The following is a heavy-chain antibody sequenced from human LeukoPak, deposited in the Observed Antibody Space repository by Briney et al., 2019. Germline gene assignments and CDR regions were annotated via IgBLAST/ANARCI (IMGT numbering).Heavy chain of an antibody. CDR1: GFTYSNAW. CDR3: TTTWRIQLWLI. D-gene: IGHD5-18*01. CDR2: IKSKTDGGTT. V-gene: IGHV3-15*01. J-gene: IGHJ4*02. Sequence: GGSLRLSCAASGFTYSNAWMSWVRQAPGKGLEWVGRIKSKTDGGTTDYAAPVKGRFTISRDDSKNTLYLQMNSLKTEDTAVYYCTTTWRIQLWLIWGQGTLVTVSS.